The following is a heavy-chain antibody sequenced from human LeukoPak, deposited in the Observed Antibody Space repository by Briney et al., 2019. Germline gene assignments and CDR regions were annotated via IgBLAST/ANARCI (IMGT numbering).Heavy chain of an antibody. J-gene: IGHJ4*02. CDR1: GFTFGDTW. CDR2: IKQDGSEK. CDR3: ATSYDMGWLIGY. Sequence: GGSLRLSCAASGFTFGDTWMNWDRQVPGQGLEWVANIKQDGSEKFYVASVKGRFTISRDNGKSSLYLQMNSLRAEDTALYYCATSYDMGWLIGYWGQGTLVTVSS. V-gene: IGHV3-7*03. D-gene: IGHD3/OR15-3a*01.